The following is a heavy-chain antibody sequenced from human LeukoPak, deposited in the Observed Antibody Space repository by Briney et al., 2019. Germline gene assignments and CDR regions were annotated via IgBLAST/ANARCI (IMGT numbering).Heavy chain of an antibody. CDR3: VKTLFFTYYFMDV. V-gene: IGHV3-53*01. J-gene: IGHJ6*03. Sequence: GGSLRLSCAASGITVSDNYMSWVRQAPGKGLEWVSFIYSAGSGGATYYADPVKGRFTISRDSSKNTLNLQMDSLRAEDTAVYYCVKTLFFTYYFMDVWGKGTTVTVSS. CDR2: IYSAGSGGAT. CDR1: GITVSDNY. D-gene: IGHD3-10*01.